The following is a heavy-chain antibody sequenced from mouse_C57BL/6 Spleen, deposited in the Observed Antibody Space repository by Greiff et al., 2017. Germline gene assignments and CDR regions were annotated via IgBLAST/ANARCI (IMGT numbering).Heavy chain of an antibody. J-gene: IGHJ1*03. CDR3: SRGTDWYFDV. D-gene: IGHD3-3*01. Sequence: QVQLQQSGPELVKPGASVKISCKASGYAFSSYWMNWVKQRPGKGLEWIGQIYPGDGDTNYNGKFKGKATLTADKSSSTAYMQLSSLTSEDSAVYFCSRGTDWYFDVWGTGTTVTVSS. CDR2: IYPGDGDT. V-gene: IGHV1-80*01. CDR1: GYAFSSYW.